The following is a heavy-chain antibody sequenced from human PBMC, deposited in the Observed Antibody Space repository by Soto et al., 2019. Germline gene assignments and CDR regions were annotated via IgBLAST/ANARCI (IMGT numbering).Heavy chain of an antibody. V-gene: IGHV3-11*06. J-gene: IGHJ6*02. CDR1: GFTVSDYY. D-gene: IGHD3-10*01. CDR2: ISISSSYT. CDR3: AREASTVVGYYGMDV. Sequence: GGSLRLSCAASGFTVSDYYMSWIRHPPGKGLGWVSYISISSSYTNYADSVKGRFTISRDNAKNSLYLEMNSLRDEDTAVYYCAREASTVVGYYGMDVWGQGTRVTVS.